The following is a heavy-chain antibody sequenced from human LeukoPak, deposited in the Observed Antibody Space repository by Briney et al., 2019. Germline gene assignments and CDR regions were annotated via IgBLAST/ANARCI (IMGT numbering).Heavy chain of an antibody. CDR2: INHSGST. D-gene: IGHD1-26*01. J-gene: IGHJ4*02. CDR3: ARYRTSGSYLFDY. Sequence: SETLSLTCAVYGGSFSGYYWSWIRQPPGKGLEWIGEINHSGSTNYNPSLKSRVTISVDTSKNQFSLKLSSVTAADTAVYYCARYRTSGSYLFDYWGQGTLVTVSS. CDR1: GGSFSGYY. V-gene: IGHV4-34*01.